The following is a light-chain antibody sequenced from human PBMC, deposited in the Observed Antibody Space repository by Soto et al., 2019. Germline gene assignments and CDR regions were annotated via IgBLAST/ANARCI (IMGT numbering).Light chain of an antibody. CDR1: QSINNL. Sequence: DIQMAQSPSALPASVGDRVTITCRASQSINNLLAWYQQKPGKAPKFLIYDVSTLESGVPSRFSGSGSGTDFTFTISSLQPEDIATYYCQQYSHLITFGQGTRLEIK. CDR2: DVS. CDR3: QQYSHLIT. J-gene: IGKJ5*01. V-gene: IGKV1-5*01.